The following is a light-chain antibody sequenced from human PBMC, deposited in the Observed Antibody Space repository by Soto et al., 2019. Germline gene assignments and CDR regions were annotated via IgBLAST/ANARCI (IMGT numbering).Light chain of an antibody. V-gene: IGKV1-5*03. CDR3: QHYNSYSEA. Sequence: DIQMTQSPSTLSASLGDRVTITCRASQSISSWLAWYQQKPGTAPKLLIYKASTLKSGVPSRFSGSGSGTEFTLTISSLQPDDFATYYCQHYNSYSEAFGQGPKVDI. CDR1: QSISSW. CDR2: KAS. J-gene: IGKJ1*01.